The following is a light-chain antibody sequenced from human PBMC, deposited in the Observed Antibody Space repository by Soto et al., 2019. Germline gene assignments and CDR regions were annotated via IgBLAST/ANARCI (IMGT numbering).Light chain of an antibody. V-gene: IGKV1-9*01. CDR2: AAS. Sequence: IQLTQSPSSLSASVGGRVTITCRANQDISSLLAWYQVKPGKAPKLLIYAASALQSGVPSRFSGSGSGTDFTLTINSLQPEDSATYYCQQLNNYPLTFGQGTKVEI. J-gene: IGKJ1*01. CDR1: QDISSL. CDR3: QQLNNYPLT.